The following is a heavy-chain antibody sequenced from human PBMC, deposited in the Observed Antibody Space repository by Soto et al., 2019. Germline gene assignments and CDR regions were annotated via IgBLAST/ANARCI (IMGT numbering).Heavy chain of an antibody. Sequence: PGGSLRLSCAASGFTFSSYAMSWVRQAPGKWLEWVSAISGSGGNTYYADSVKGRFTISRDNSKNTLYLQMNSLRAEDTAVYYCAKGEALGYSSGWYSYWGQGTLVTVSS. CDR1: GFTFSSYA. CDR2: ISGSGGNT. CDR3: AKGEALGYSSGWYSY. J-gene: IGHJ4*02. V-gene: IGHV3-23*01. D-gene: IGHD6-19*01.